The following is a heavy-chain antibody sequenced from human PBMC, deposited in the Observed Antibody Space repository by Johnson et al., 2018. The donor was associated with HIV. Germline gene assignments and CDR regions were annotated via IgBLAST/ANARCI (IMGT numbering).Heavy chain of an antibody. CDR1: GFSVSSDY. CDR3: ARGNITMIVGTSYAFDI. V-gene: IGHV3-66*02. CDR2: IYSGGRT. Sequence: VQLVESGGGLVQPGGSLRLSCVASGFSVSSDYMSWVRQAPGKGLEWVSLIYSGGRTYYADSVKGRFTISRDNSKNTLYLQMGSLRAEDMAVYYCARGNITMIVGTSYAFDIWGQGTMVTVSS. J-gene: IGHJ3*02. D-gene: IGHD3-22*01.